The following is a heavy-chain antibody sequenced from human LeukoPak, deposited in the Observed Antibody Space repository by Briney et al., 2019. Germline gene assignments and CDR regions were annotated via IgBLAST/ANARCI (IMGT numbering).Heavy chain of an antibody. CDR2: ISPDGRGR. Sequence: GGSLRLSCTASGFTFSTYGMHWVRQAPGKGLEWVAVISPDGRGRHYVDSVKGRFTISRDNSKNTLYLQMNSLRAEDTAVYYCAKILPDTVTADYWGQGTLVTVSS. D-gene: IGHD4-11*01. CDR3: AKILPDTVTADY. J-gene: IGHJ4*02. CDR1: GFTFSTYG. V-gene: IGHV3-30*18.